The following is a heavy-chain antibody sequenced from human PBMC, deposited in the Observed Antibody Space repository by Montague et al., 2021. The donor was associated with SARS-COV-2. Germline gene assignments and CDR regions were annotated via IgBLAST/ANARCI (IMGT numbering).Heavy chain of an antibody. CDR3: TTEPTLGEWPARYFDL. CDR1: GGSISSGSYY. Sequence: ETLSLTCTVSGGSISSGSYYWSWVRQAPGKGLEWVAKIQEDGRGKYYVDSVRGRFTISRDNAKVSLYLQMNILRVEDTAVYYCTTEPTLGEWPARYFDLWGRGTLVTVSS. CDR2: IQEDGRGK. V-gene: IGHV3-7*01. J-gene: IGHJ2*01. D-gene: IGHD3-3*01.